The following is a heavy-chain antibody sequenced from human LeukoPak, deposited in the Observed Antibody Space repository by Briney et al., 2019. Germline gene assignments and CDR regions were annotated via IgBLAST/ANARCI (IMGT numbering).Heavy chain of an antibody. V-gene: IGHV1-46*01. J-gene: IGHJ5*02. Sequence: GASVKVSCKASGYTFTSYYMHWVRQAPGQGLEWMGIINPSGGSTSYAQKFQGRVTMTRDTSTSTVYMELSSLRSEDTAVYYCARDLGGYSSSSTNWFDPWGQGALVTVSS. CDR3: ARDLGGYSSSSTNWFDP. CDR2: INPSGGST. CDR1: GYTFTSYY. D-gene: IGHD6-13*01.